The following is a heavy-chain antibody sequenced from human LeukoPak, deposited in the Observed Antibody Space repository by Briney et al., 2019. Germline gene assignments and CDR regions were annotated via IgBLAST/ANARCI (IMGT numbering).Heavy chain of an antibody. D-gene: IGHD3-3*01. CDR3: ARGMGITIFGVVIIQAFDY. J-gene: IGHJ4*02. V-gene: IGHV1-18*01. CDR1: GYTFTSYG. Sequence: ASVKVSCKASGYTFTSYGISWVRQAPGQGLEWVGWISDYNGNTNYAQKLQGRVTMTTDTSTSTAYTELRSLRSDDTAVYYCARGMGITIFGVVIIQAFDYWGQGTLVTVSS. CDR2: ISDYNGNT.